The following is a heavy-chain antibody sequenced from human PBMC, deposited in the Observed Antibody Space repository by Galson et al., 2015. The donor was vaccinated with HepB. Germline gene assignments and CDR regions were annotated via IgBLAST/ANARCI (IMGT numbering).Heavy chain of an antibody. CDR2: ISRSSSTI. D-gene: IGHD2-15*01. Sequence: SLRLSCAASGFTFSTSSINWVRQAPGKGPEWVSFISRSSSTIYYAESVKGRFTISRDDAKNSLYLQMNSLRDDDTAVYYCARDRGQDRYFDSWGQGTLVTVSS. J-gene: IGHJ4*02. V-gene: IGHV3-48*02. CDR1: GFTFSTSS. CDR3: ARDRGQDRYFDS.